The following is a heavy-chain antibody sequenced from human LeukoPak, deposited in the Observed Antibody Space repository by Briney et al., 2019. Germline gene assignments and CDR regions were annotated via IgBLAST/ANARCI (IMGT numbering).Heavy chain of an antibody. CDR3: TRDPIKGAPDYFDY. J-gene: IGHJ4*02. D-gene: IGHD1-26*01. CDR2: TSTNENIK. CDR1: GFTFSSYW. Sequence: GGSLRLSCAAPGFTFSSYWMHWVRQAPGKGLEWVAVTSTNENIKIYADSVKGRFTISRDNSKNTLFLQMDSLRAEDTAVYYCTRDPIKGAPDYFDYWGQGTLVTVSS. V-gene: IGHV3-30*03.